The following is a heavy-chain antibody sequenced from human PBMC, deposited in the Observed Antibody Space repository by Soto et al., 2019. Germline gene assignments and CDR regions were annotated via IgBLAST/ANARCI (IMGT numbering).Heavy chain of an antibody. J-gene: IGHJ4*02. V-gene: IGHV3-23*01. CDR2: ISGSGGRP. CDR1: GFTFTTYT. CDR3: ARARPGSYFVLEL. D-gene: IGHD3-10*01. Sequence: GGSLRISCAASGFTFTTYTMSWVRQAPGKGLEWVSVISGSGGRPSYADSVQGRFIISRDNPKSTLYLQMNSLRAEDTAVYYSARARPGSYFVLELWGRGTLLTVSS.